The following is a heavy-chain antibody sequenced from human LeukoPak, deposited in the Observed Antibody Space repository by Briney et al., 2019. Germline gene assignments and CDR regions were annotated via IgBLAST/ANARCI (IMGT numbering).Heavy chain of an antibody. Sequence: GGSLRLSCAASGFTLSSYNMNWVRQAPGKGLEWVSYISSSSSTVHYADSVKGRFTISRDNAKNSLYLQMNSLRAEDTAVYYCARGLVWTSSGWFFDYWGQGTLVTVSS. D-gene: IGHD6-19*01. CDR2: ISSSSSTV. CDR1: GFTLSSYN. J-gene: IGHJ4*02. V-gene: IGHV3-48*01. CDR3: ARGLVWTSSGWFFDY.